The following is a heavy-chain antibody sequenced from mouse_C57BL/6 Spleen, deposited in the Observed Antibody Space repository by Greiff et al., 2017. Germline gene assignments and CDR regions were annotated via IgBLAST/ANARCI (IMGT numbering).Heavy chain of an antibody. V-gene: IGHV1-15*01. CDR1: GYTFTDYE. Sequence: VQLQQSGAELVRPGASVTLSCKASGYTFTDYEMHWVKQTPVHGLEWIGAIDPETGGTAYNQKFKGKAILTADKSSSTAYMELRSLTSEDSAVYYCTRGYEYDRAWFAYWGQGTLVTVSA. CDR3: TRGYEYDRAWFAY. D-gene: IGHD2-4*01. J-gene: IGHJ3*01. CDR2: IDPETGGT.